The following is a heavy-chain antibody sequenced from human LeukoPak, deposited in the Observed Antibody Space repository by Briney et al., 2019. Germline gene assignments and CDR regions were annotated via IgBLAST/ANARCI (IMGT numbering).Heavy chain of an antibody. V-gene: IGHV3-74*01. CDR1: GFTFSSHW. D-gene: IGHD2-15*01. CDR3: ARGGLFKYFLDS. CDR2: INTDESKI. Sequence: GGSLRLSCAASGFTFSSHWMHWVRQTPGKGLVWVSRINTDESKINHADSVKGRFTISRDNAKNMLYLQMNSLRAEDTAVYYCARGGLFKYFLDSWGQGTPVTVS. J-gene: IGHJ4*02.